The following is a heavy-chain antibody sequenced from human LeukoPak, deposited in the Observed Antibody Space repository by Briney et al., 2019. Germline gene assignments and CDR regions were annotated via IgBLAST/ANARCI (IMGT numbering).Heavy chain of an antibody. D-gene: IGHD2-15*01. CDR1: GGTFSSYV. V-gene: IGHV1-69*05. J-gene: IGHJ6*03. Sequence: GASVKVSCKASGGTFSSYVINWVRQAPGQGLEWMGGIIPIFGTANYAQKFQGRVTMTTDTSTSTAYMELRSLRSDDTAIYYCARDPCNGAYSEGYYYYYMDVWGKGTTVTVSS. CDR3: ARDPCNGAYSEGYYYYYMDV. CDR2: IIPIFGTA.